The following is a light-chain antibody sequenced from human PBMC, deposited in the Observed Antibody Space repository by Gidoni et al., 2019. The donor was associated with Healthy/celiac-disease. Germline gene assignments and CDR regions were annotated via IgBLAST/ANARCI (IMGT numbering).Light chain of an antibody. Sequence: DIQMTQSPSSLSASVGDRVTITCRASQSISNYLNWYQHKPGKAPKLLIYAASSLQSEVPSRCSGSGSGTDFTLTISSLQPEDFATFYWQQSYSTPYTFGPGTKVDIK. V-gene: IGKV1-39*01. CDR1: QSISNY. CDR3: QQSYSTPYT. J-gene: IGKJ3*01. CDR2: AAS.